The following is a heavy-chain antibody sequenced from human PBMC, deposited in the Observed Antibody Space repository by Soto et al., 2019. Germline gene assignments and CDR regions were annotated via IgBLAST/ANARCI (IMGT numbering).Heavy chain of an antibody. CDR1: GFTFSSYS. CDR3: ARDIGSGGSCPDY. V-gene: IGHV3-21*01. Sequence: GGSLRLSCAASGFTFSSYSMNWVRQAPGKGLEWVSSISSSSSYIYYADSVKGRFTISRDNAKNSLYLQMNSLRAEDTAVYYCARDIGSGGSCPDYWGQGTLVTVSS. CDR2: ISSSSSYI. D-gene: IGHD2-15*01. J-gene: IGHJ4*02.